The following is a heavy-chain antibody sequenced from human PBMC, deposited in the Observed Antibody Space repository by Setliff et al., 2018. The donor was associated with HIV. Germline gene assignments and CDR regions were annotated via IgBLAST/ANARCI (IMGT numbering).Heavy chain of an antibody. D-gene: IGHD3-22*01. Sequence: PSETLSLTCTVFGGSVRSDDYYWSWIRQPPGKGLEWIGYIYYTGSTHYNPSLKGRLSMSTSENQFSLKLSSVTAADTAVYYCARDRLTYYFDYWGQGILVTVSS. CDR2: IYYTGST. CDR3: ARDRLTYYFDY. V-gene: IGHV4-31*02. J-gene: IGHJ4*02. CDR1: GGSVRSDDYY.